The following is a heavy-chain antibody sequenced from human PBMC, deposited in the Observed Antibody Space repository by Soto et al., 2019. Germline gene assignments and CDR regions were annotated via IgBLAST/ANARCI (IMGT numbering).Heavy chain of an antibody. CDR3: AAEYYGDSPFEY. D-gene: IGHD4-17*01. CDR2: IVVGSGNT. Sequence: QMQLVQCGTEEKKPGTSVKVSCKASGFTFTSSAMQWVRQAHGQRLEWIGWIVVGSGNTNYAQKFQERVTITRDMSTSTAYMELSSLRSEDTAVYYCAAEYYGDSPFEYWGQGTLVTVSS. V-gene: IGHV1-58*02. J-gene: IGHJ4*02. CDR1: GFTFTSSA.